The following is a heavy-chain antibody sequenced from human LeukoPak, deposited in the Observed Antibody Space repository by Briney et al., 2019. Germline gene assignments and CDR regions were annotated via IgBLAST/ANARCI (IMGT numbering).Heavy chain of an antibody. D-gene: IGHD4-17*01. CDR3: VIGGRMTTVTKTFDY. J-gene: IGHJ4*02. Sequence: PGGSLRLSCAGSGFTFSNYGMHWVRQAPGKGPEWVAVISYDGTNKYYADSVKGRFTISRDNSKNTLYLQMNSLTGDDTAVYYCVIGGRMTTVTKTFDYWGQGTLVTVSS. CDR2: ISYDGTNK. CDR1: GFTFSNYG. V-gene: IGHV3-30*03.